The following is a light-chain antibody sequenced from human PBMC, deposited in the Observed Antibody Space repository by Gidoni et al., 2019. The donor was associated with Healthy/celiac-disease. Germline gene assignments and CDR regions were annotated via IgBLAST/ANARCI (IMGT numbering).Light chain of an antibody. CDR2: DAS. CDR3: QQYNSYSWT. V-gene: IGKV1-5*01. J-gene: IGKJ1*01. CDR1: QSISSW. Sequence: DIPLTQSPSTLSASVGDRGTIPCRASQSISSWLAWYQQQPGNAPKLLIYDASSLERGVPSRFSGRGAGKEFTLTISSLQPDYFATDHCQQYNSYSWTFXQXTKVXSK.